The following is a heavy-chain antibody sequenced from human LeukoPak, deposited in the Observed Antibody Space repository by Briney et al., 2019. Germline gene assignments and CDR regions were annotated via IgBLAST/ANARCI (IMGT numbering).Heavy chain of an antibody. D-gene: IGHD2-2*01. CDR1: GFTFSSYG. CDR3: AKDLRISEGYCSSPSCPPPFDY. V-gene: IGHV3-30*02. Sequence: SGGSLRLSCAASGFTFSSYGMHWVRQAPGKGLEWVAFIRYDGSNKYYADSVKGRFTISRDNSKNKLYLQMNSQRAEDTAVYYCAKDLRISEGYCSSPSCPPPFDYGGQGPLVTVSP. J-gene: IGHJ4*02. CDR2: IRYDGSNK.